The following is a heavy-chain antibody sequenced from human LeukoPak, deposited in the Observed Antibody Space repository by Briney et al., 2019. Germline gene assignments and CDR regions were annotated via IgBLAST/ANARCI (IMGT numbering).Heavy chain of an antibody. CDR3: ARGPGHCSSTSCYPV. D-gene: IGHD2-2*01. Sequence: GGSLRLSCAASGFTFSSYSMNWVRQAPGKGLEWVSSISSSSSYIYYADSVKGRFTISRDNAKNSLYLQMNSLRAEDTAVYYCARGPGHCSSTSCYPVWGQGTTVTVSS. CDR1: GFTFSSYS. V-gene: IGHV3-21*01. J-gene: IGHJ6*02. CDR2: ISSSSSYI.